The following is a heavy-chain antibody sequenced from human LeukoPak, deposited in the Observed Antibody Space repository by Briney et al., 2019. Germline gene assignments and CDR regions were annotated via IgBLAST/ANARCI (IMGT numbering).Heavy chain of an antibody. D-gene: IGHD3-16*01. CDR2: IRASGSDT. CDR3: GVGGGLAPFAP. CDR1: GFTLSSFG. Sequence: PGGSLRLSCAASGFTLSSFGMSWARQAPGEGLEWVSTIRASGSDTFYADSVKGRFTISRDLSKNTLYLEMSNLRAEDTAVYYCGVGGGLAPFAPWGQEALVNVSS. J-gene: IGHJ5*02. V-gene: IGHV3-23*01.